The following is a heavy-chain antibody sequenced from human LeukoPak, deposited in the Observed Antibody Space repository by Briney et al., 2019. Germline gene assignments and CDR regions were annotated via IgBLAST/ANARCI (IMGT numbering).Heavy chain of an antibody. CDR1: GFTFNNAW. V-gene: IGHV3-15*07. CDR3: TTPFPYYDILTGYRPFDY. Sequence: PGGSLRLSCAASGFTFNNAWMNWVRQAPGKGLEWVGRIKSKTDGETTDYVAPVKGRFTISRDDSKNTLYLQMNSLKTEDTAVYYCTTPFPYYDILTGYRPFDYWGQGTLVTVSS. D-gene: IGHD3-9*01. J-gene: IGHJ4*02. CDR2: IKSKTDGETT.